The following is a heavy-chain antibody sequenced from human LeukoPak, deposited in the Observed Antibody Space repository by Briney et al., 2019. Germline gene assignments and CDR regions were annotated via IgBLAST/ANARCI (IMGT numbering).Heavy chain of an antibody. V-gene: IGHV1-8*01. D-gene: IGHD6-19*01. Sequence: GASVKVSCKSSVYTFSSYDINWVRQAPGQGLEWMGWMNPNSGNTGYAQKFQGRLNMTRNTSIDTAYMELSSLRSDDTAVYYCARRVGSGWPVQHWGQGTLVTVSS. CDR2: MNPNSGNT. CDR1: VYTFSSYD. CDR3: ARRVGSGWPVQH. J-gene: IGHJ1*01.